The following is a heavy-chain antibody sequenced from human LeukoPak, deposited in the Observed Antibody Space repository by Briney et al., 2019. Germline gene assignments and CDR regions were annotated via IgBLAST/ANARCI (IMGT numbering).Heavy chain of an antibody. CDR1: GYTFTSYY. J-gene: IGHJ4*02. V-gene: IGHV1-46*01. Sequence: ASVKVSCKASGYTFTSYYMHWVRQAPGQGLEGMGIINPSGASTSYAQKFQGGVTMTRDTSTSTVYMELSSLRSEDTAVYYCARVGKRNAFDYWGQGTLVTVSS. CDR3: ARVGKRNAFDY. CDR2: INPSGAST. D-gene: IGHD5-24*01.